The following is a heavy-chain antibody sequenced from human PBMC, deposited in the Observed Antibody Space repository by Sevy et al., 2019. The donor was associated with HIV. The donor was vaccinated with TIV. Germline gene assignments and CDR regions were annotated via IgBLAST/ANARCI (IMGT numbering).Heavy chain of an antibody. CDR1: GSTVNPYA. CDR2: INNSGGST. J-gene: IGHJ4*02. D-gene: IGHD6-13*01. V-gene: IGHV3-23*01. CDR3: VKERVGYISSWYYFYY. Sequence: GGSLRLSCVASGSTVNPYAMSWVRQAPGKGLEWVAVINNSGGSTDYADSVRGRFSISRDNPNVYLEMNSLRVEDTADYYCVKERVGYISSWYYFYYWGQGTLVTVSS.